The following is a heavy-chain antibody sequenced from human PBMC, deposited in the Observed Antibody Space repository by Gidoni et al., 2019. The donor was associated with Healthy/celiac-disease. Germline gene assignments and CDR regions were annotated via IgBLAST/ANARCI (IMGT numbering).Heavy chain of an antibody. V-gene: IGHV3-30*04. Sequence: QVQLVESGGGVVQPGRSLRLSCAASGFTFSSYAMHWVRQAPGKGLEWVAVISYDGSNKYYADSVKGRFTISRDNSKNTLYLQMNSLRAEDTAVYYCARDSDGYCSGGSCYSGYFDYWGQGTLVTVSS. CDR3: ARDSDGYCSGGSCYSGYFDY. CDR2: ISYDGSNK. CDR1: GFTFSSYA. D-gene: IGHD2-15*01. J-gene: IGHJ4*02.